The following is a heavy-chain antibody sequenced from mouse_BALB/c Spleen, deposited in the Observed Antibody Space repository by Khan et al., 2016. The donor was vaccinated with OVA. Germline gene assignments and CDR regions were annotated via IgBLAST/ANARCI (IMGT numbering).Heavy chain of an antibody. D-gene: IGHD2-13*01. CDR2: IWSDGST. CDR3: ARWFDGDSSLYAMDY. CDR1: GFSLTSYG. V-gene: IGHV2-6*02. J-gene: IGHJ4*01. Sequence: QVQLKQSGPGLVAPSQSLSITCTVSGFSLTSYGVHWVRQPPGKGLEWLVVIWSDGSTNYNSVLKSRLSISKDNSKSQVFLKMNSLQTDDTAIYYGARWFDGDSSLYAMDYWGQGTSVTVSS.